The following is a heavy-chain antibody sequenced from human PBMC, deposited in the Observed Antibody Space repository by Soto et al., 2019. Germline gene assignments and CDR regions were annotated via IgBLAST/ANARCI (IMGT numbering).Heavy chain of an antibody. CDR3: ARGYNWNFYYYYYYYMDV. V-gene: IGHV3-74*01. D-gene: IGHD1-7*01. CDR2: INSDGSST. Sequence: GGSLRLSCAASGFTFSSYWMHWVRQAPGKGLVWVSRINSDGSSTSYADSVKGRFTISRDNAKNTLYLQMNSLRAEDTAVYYSARGYNWNFYYYYYYYMDVWGKGTTVTVSS. CDR1: GFTFSSYW. J-gene: IGHJ6*03.